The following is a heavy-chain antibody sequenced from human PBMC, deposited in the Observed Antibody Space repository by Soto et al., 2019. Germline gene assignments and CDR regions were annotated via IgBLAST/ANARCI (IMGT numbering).Heavy chain of an antibody. J-gene: IGHJ6*01. CDR2: ISYDGSHT. CDR1: GFTSSNYF. CDR3: ARGDPYYAMDV. V-gene: IGHV3-30*04. D-gene: IGHD3-16*01. Sequence: QVQLVDSGGGVVQPGRSLRLSCAASGFTSSNYFMHWVRQAPGRAQEWVAAISYDGSHTLYVDSVRGRFTISRDNSKNPLFLQMISLSGEDTAEYYCARGDPYYAMDVWGQATTVTVPS.